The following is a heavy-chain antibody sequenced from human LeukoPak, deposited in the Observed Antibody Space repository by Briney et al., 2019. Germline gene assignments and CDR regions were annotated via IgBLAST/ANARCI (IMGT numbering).Heavy chain of an antibody. CDR2: ISGSGGST. CDR1: GFTFSSYA. V-gene: IGHV3-23*01. D-gene: IGHD2-2*02. CDR3: AKGVVVPAAIRVAWGSFDY. Sequence: GGSLRLSCAASGFTFSSYAMSWVRQAPGKGLEWVSAISGSGGSTYYADSVKGRFTISRDNSKNTLHLQMNSLRAEDTAVYYCAKGVVVPAAIRVAWGSFDYWGQGTLVTVSS. J-gene: IGHJ4*02.